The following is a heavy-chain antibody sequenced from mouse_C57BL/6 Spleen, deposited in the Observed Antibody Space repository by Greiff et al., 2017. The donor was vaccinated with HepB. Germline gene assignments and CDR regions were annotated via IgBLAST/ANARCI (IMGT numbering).Heavy chain of an antibody. Sequence: QVQLKQPGAELVMPGASVKLSCKASGYTFTSYWMHWVKQRPGQGLEWIGEIDPSDSYTNYNQKFKGKSTLTVDKSSSTAYMQLSSLTSEDSAVYYCARLYGSSFDYWGQGTTLTVSS. D-gene: IGHD1-1*01. CDR1: GYTFTSYW. J-gene: IGHJ2*01. CDR2: IDPSDSYT. V-gene: IGHV1-69*01. CDR3: ARLYGSSFDY.